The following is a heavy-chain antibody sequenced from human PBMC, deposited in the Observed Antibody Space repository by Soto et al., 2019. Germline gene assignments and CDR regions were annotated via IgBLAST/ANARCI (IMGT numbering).Heavy chain of an antibody. Sequence: TRSLTCTVSGVSISSYYWSWIRQPPGKGLEWIGYIYYSGSTNYNPSLKSRVTISVDTSKNQFSLKLSSVTAADTAVYYCARDPDNGMDVWGQGTTVTSP. V-gene: IGHV4-59*01. CDR1: GVSISSYY. D-gene: IGHD2-15*01. CDR2: IYYSGST. J-gene: IGHJ6*02. CDR3: ARDPDNGMDV.